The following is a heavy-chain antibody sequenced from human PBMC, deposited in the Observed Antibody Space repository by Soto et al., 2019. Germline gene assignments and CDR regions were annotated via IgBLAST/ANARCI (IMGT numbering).Heavy chain of an antibody. Sequence: EVQLVESGGGLVQPGGSLRLSCAASGFTVSSNYMSWVRQAPGKGLEWVSVIYSGGSTYYADSVKGRFTISRDNSKNTQYLQMNSLRAEDTAVYYCARASGDYGEEVAFDIWGQGTMVTVSS. D-gene: IGHD4-17*01. CDR3: ARASGDYGEEVAFDI. CDR1: GFTVSSNY. J-gene: IGHJ3*02. CDR2: IYSGGST. V-gene: IGHV3-66*01.